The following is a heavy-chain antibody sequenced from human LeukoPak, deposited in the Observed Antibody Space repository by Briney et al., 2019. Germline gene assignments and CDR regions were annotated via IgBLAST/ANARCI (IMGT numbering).Heavy chain of an antibody. CDR2: INPNSGGT. J-gene: IGHJ4*02. Sequence: ASVKVSCKASGYTFTSYGISWVRQAPGQGLEWMGWINPNSGGTNYAQKFQGRVTMTRDTSISTAYMELSRLRSDDTAVYYCARATYNWNDFDYWGQGTLVTVSS. V-gene: IGHV1-2*02. CDR3: ARATYNWNDFDY. CDR1: GYTFTSYG. D-gene: IGHD1-20*01.